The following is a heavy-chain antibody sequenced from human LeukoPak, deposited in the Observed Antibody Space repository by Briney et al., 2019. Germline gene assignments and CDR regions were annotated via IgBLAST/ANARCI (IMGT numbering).Heavy chain of an antibody. Sequence: SETLSLTCTVADSSITSTYYWAWFRQPPGKGLEWIATVFRLQTVRTFNNPSLGSRVTMSLDPSHNQFSLNLTSVTAADTPLYFCARVLHAPYLNDSWGQGTLVTVSS. D-gene: IGHD2-8*01. CDR1: DSSITSTYY. J-gene: IGHJ4*02. CDR3: ARVLHAPYLNDS. CDR2: VFRLQTVRT. V-gene: IGHV4-38-2*02.